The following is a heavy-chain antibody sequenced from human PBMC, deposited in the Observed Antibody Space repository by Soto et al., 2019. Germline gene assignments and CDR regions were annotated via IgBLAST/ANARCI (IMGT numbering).Heavy chain of an antibody. Sequence: GGSLRLSCAASGFTFSSYAMSWVRQAPGKGLEWVSAISGSGGSTYYADSVKGRFTISRDNSKNTLYLQMNSLRAEDTAVYYCAKTPTYYYGSGSYWAFDIWGQGTMVTVSS. D-gene: IGHD3-10*01. CDR2: ISGSGGST. CDR3: AKTPTYYYGSGSYWAFDI. CDR1: GFTFSSYA. J-gene: IGHJ3*02. V-gene: IGHV3-23*01.